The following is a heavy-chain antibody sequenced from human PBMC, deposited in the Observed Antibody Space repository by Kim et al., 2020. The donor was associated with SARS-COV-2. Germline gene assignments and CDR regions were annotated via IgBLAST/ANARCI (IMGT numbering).Heavy chain of an antibody. CDR3: AHSARYSSSTFDY. J-gene: IGHJ4*02. V-gene: IGHV1-24*01. D-gene: IGHD6-6*01. Sequence: YGQKFQGGVTMTEEPSTDTAYMELSSLRSEDTAVYYCAHSARYSSSTFDYWGQGTLVTVSS.